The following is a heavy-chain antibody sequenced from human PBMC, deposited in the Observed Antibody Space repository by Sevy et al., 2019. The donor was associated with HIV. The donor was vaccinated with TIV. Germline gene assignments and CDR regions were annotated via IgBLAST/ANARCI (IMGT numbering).Heavy chain of an antibody. CDR2: ISGSGFST. J-gene: IGHJ6*02. CDR3: AKVYYYDSGTVIPRGMDV. CDR1: GFTFDNNA. D-gene: IGHD3-10*01. Sequence: GGSLRLSCAASGFTFDNNAMYWVRQAPGKGLEWVSAISGSGFSTNYAGSVNGRFTISRDISKTTLYLQMNSLRAEDTAVYYCAKVYYYDSGTVIPRGMDVWGQGTTVTVSS. V-gene: IGHV3-23*01.